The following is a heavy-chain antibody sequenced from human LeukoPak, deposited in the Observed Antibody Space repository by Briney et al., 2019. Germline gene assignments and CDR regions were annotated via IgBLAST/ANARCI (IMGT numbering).Heavy chain of an antibody. CDR1: GYTFTSYY. J-gene: IGHJ3*02. V-gene: IGHV1-46*01. Sequence: GASVKVSCKASGYTFTSYYMHWVRQAPGQGLEWMGIINPSGGSTSYAQKFQGRVTITRDTSASTAYMELSSLRSEDTAVYYCARAGATPHDAFDIWGQGTMVTVSS. CDR2: INPSGGST. CDR3: ARAGATPHDAFDI. D-gene: IGHD1-26*01.